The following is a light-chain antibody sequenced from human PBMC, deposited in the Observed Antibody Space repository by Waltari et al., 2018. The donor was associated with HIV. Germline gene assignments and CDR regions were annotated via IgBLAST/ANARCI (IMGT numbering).Light chain of an antibody. CDR2: GAF. V-gene: IGKV3-15*01. Sequence: ETVMTQSPATVSVSPGDRVTLSCRASQTVGTNVAWYQQTLGQAPRLLIYVTSGAFTRAAGIPARFSGTGSGTDFTLTISSLESEDFAVYYCQQYATWPHTFGGGTRVAIK. J-gene: IGKJ4*01. CDR3: QQYATWPHT. CDR1: QTVGTN.